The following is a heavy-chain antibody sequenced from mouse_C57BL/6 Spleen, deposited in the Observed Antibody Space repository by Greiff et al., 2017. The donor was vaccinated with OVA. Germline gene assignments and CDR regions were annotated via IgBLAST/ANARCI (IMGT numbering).Heavy chain of an antibody. J-gene: IGHJ4*01. CDR3: ARGGLLGGYYAMDY. Sequence: QVQLQQSGAELVRPGTSVKMSSKASGYTFTNYWIGWAKQRPGHGLEWIGDIYPGGGYTNYNEKFKGKATLTADESSSTAYMQFSSLTSEDSAIYYCARGGLLGGYYAMDYWGQGTSVTVSS. CDR1: GYTFTNYW. V-gene: IGHV1-63*01. CDR2: IYPGGGYT. D-gene: IGHD2-10*01.